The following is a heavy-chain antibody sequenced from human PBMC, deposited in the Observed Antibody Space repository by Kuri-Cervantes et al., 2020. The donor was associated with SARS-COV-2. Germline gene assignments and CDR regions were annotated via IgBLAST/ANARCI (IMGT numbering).Heavy chain of an antibody. CDR3: AGGEVEVVVAATPHYFDY. D-gene: IGHD2-15*01. CDR2: ISSSGSTI. CDR1: GFTFSDYY. Sequence: GESLKISCAASGFTFSDYYMSWIRQAPGKGLEWVSYISSSGSTIYYADSVKGRFTISRDNAKNSLYLQMNSLRAEDTAVYYCAGGEVEVVVAATPHYFDYWGQGTLVTVSS. J-gene: IGHJ4*02. V-gene: IGHV3-11*01.